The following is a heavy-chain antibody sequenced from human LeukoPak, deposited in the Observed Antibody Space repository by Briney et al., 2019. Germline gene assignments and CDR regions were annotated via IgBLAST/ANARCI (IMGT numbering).Heavy chain of an antibody. CDR3: AKADYGGNSLWGPLDY. D-gene: IGHD4-23*01. J-gene: IGHJ4*02. CDR1: GFTFSSYA. Sequence: PGGSLRLSCAASGFTFSSYAMSWVRQAPGKGLEWVSAISGSGGSTYYADSVKGRFTISRDNSKNTLYLQMNSLRAEDTAVYYCAKADYGGNSLWGPLDYWGQGTLVTVSS. V-gene: IGHV3-23*01. CDR2: ISGSGGST.